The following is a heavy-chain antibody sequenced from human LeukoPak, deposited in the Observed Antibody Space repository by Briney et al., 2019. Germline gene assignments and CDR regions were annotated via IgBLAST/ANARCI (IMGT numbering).Heavy chain of an antibody. J-gene: IGHJ5*02. Sequence: SETLSLTCAVYGGSFSDYYWSWIRQPAGKGLEWIGRIYTSGSTNYNPSLKSRVTISVDTSKNQFSLKLSSVTAADTAVYYCARRVACSSTSCYGSEFDPWGQGTLVTISS. CDR3: ARRVACSSTSCYGSEFDP. CDR1: GGSFSDYY. D-gene: IGHD2-2*01. CDR2: IYTSGST. V-gene: IGHV4-59*10.